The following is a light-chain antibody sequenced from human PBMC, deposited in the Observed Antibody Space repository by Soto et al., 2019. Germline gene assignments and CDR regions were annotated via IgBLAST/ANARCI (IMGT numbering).Light chain of an antibody. CDR3: QQYGNSPIT. V-gene: IGKV3-20*01. CDR1: QSVSNNY. J-gene: IGKJ5*01. CDR2: ATS. Sequence: EIVLTQSPGTLSLSPGERSTLSCIASQSVSNNYLAWYQQKPGQAPRLLIYATSKRATGIPDRFSGSGSGTDFTLTISRLEPEDFAVYYCQQYGNSPITFGQGTRLEIK.